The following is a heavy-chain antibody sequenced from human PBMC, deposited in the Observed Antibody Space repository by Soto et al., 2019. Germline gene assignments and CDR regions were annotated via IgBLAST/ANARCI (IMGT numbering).Heavy chain of an antibody. CDR3: AKTYYYDSSGPGPFDY. CDR2: ISGSGGST. Sequence: GGSLRLSCAASGFTFSTYSMNWVRQAPGKGLEWVSAISGSGGSTYYADSVKGRFTISRDNSKNTLYLQMNSLRAEDTAVYYCAKTYYYDSSGPGPFDYWGQGTLVTVSS. J-gene: IGHJ4*02. V-gene: IGHV3-23*01. D-gene: IGHD3-22*01. CDR1: GFTFSTYS.